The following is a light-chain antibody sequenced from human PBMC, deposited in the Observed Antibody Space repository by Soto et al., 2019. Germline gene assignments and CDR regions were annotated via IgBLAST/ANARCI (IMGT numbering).Light chain of an antibody. V-gene: IGLV2-14*01. CDR2: DVS. Sequence: QSVLTQPASVSGSPGQSIPFSCTGTSIAVGGYNYVSWYQQHPGKTPKLMIYDVSNRPSGVSNRFSGSKSGNTASLTISGFQAEDEADYYCSSYTSSSTLDVFGTGTKVTVL. CDR1: SIAVGGYNY. J-gene: IGLJ1*01. CDR3: SSYTSSSTLDV.